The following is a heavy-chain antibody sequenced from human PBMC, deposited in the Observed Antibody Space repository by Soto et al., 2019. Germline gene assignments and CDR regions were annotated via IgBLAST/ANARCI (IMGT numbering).Heavy chain of an antibody. Sequence: SVKVSCKASGGTFSSYAISWVRQAPGQGLEWMGGIIPIFGTANYAQKFQGRVTITADESTSTAYMELSSLRSEDTAVYYCANSYPARSETPGYINFDYWGQGTLVTVSS. CDR3: ANSYPARSETPGYINFDY. J-gene: IGHJ4*02. CDR1: GGTFSSYA. V-gene: IGHV1-69*13. D-gene: IGHD2-2*02. CDR2: IIPIFGTA.